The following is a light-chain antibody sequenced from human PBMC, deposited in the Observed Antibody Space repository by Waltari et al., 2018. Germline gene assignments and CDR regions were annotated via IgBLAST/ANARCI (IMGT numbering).Light chain of an antibody. J-gene: IGLJ2*01. CDR1: SSNLAAGYH. CDR3: QSYDSSLSGVV. Sequence: QSVLTQPPSVPGAPGQSVTISCPRSSSNLAAGYHVHWYQQLPGTAPKLLIYGNSNRPSGVPYRFSGSKSGPSASLAITGLQAEDEADYYCQSYDSSLSGVVFGGGTKLTVL. CDR2: GNS. V-gene: IGLV1-40*01.